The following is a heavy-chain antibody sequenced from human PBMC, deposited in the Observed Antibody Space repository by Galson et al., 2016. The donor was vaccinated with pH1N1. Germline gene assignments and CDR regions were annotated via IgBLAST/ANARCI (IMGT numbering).Heavy chain of an antibody. Sequence: SLRLSCAASGFTFINYAMSWVRQAPGKGLEWVSTISGTGDPTYYADSVKGRVTISRDNSNNTVYLRMNSLRVEDTAVYYCAKDLGRYSEIDYWGQGTLVTVSS. CDR1: GFTFINYA. V-gene: IGHV3-23*01. CDR2: ISGTGDPT. D-gene: IGHD1-26*01. J-gene: IGHJ4*02. CDR3: AKDLGRYSEIDY.